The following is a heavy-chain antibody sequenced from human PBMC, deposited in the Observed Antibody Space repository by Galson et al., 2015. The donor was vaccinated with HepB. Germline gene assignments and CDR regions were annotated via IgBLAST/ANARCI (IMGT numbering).Heavy chain of an antibody. Sequence: SLRLSCAASGFTFSNYGMHWVRQAPGKGLEWVATIWYDGSNKYYADSVKGRFTISRDNSRNTLYLQINSLRADDTAVYYCARDSGSFSSSVHYYYAMDVWGQGTTVTVSS. D-gene: IGHD6-13*01. J-gene: IGHJ6*02. CDR1: GFTFSNYG. V-gene: IGHV3-33*01. CDR3: ARDSGSFSSSVHYYYAMDV. CDR2: IWYDGSNK.